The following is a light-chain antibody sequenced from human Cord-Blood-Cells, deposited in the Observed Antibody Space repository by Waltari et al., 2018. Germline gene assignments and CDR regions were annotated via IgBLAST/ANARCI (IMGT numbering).Light chain of an antibody. CDR1: SSNIGNNA. V-gene: IGLV1-36*01. Sequence: QSVLTQPPSVSEAPRQRVTISCSGSSSNIGNNAVTWYQPLPGKAPKLLIYYDELLPSGVSDRFSGSKSGTSASLAISGLQSEDEADYYCAAWDDSLNGLVFGGGTKLTVL. J-gene: IGLJ2*01. CDR3: AAWDDSLNGLV. CDR2: YDE.